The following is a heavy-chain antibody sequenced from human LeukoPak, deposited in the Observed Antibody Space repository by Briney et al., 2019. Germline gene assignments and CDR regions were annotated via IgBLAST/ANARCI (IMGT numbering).Heavy chain of an antibody. V-gene: IGHV4-59*12. CDR3: ARVGVRWYFDL. Sequence: PSETLSLTCTVSGGSISGYYWSWIRQPPGKGLEWIGYIYHSGSTYYNPSLKSRVTISVDRSKNQFSLKLSSVTAADTAVYYCARVGVRWYFDLWGRGTLVTVSS. CDR2: IYHSGST. J-gene: IGHJ2*01. D-gene: IGHD3-10*01. CDR1: GGSISGYY.